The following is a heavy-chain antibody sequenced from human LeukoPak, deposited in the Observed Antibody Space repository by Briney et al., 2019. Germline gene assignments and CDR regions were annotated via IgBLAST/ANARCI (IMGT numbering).Heavy chain of an antibody. CDR1: GGSISSSSYY. CDR2: IYYSGST. Sequence: SETLSLTCTVSGGSISSSSYYWGWIRQPPGEGLEWIGSIYYSGSTYYNPSLKSRVTISVDTSKNQFSLKLSSVTAADTAVYYCARQGYSSSWYFDYWGQGTLVTVSS. CDR3: ARQGYSSSWYFDY. J-gene: IGHJ4*02. D-gene: IGHD6-13*01. V-gene: IGHV4-39*01.